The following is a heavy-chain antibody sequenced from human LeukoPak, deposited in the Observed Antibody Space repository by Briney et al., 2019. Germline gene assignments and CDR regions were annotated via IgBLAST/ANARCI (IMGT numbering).Heavy chain of an antibody. J-gene: IGHJ5*02. D-gene: IGHD2-21*01. CDR3: ARADRFHGGPYLIGP. CDR2: INLNNGDI. V-gene: IGHV1-2*02. CDR1: GYSFTDYY. Sequence: GASVKVSCKASGYSFTDYYMHWVRQAPGQGLEWMGWINLNNGDIKSAQKFQGRVTMTRDTSVTTVYMEVSWLTSDDTAIYYCARADRFHGGPYLIGPWGQGTLVTVSS.